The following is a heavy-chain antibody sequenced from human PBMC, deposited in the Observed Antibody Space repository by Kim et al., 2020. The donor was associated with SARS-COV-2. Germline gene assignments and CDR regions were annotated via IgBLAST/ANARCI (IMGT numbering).Heavy chain of an antibody. CDR3: TRHLSGSSWFDY. Sequence: SYTPSLKRRVTLSVETSRNQFSRKLSSVTAADTAVFYCTRHLSGSSWFDYWGQGTLVTVSS. J-gene: IGHJ4*02. V-gene: IGHV4-39*01. D-gene: IGHD6-13*01.